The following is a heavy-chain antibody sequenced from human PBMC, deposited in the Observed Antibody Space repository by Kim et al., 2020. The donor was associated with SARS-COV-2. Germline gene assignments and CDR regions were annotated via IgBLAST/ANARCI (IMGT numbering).Heavy chain of an antibody. Sequence: KYSQQFQGRVTITRDTSASTAYVELSSLRSEDTAVYYCARASSSKSPFDYWGQGTLVTVSS. J-gene: IGHJ4*02. CDR3: ARASSSKSPFDY. D-gene: IGHD6-19*01. V-gene: IGHV1-3*01.